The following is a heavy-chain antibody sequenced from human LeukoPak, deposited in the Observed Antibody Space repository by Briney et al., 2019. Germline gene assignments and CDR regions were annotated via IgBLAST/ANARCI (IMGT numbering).Heavy chain of an antibody. CDR1: GGSISSSSHY. D-gene: IGHD3-16*01. CDR3: ARLSAVDLITFGGLGLPGYFDY. V-gene: IGHV4-39*01. J-gene: IGHJ4*02. Sequence: SETLSLTCTVSGGSISSSSHYWGWIRQPPGKGLEWIGSIYYSGSAYYNPSLKSRVTISVDTSQNQCSLKLRSVTAADTAVYYCARLSAVDLITFGGLGLPGYFDYWGQGTLVTVSS. CDR2: IYYSGSA.